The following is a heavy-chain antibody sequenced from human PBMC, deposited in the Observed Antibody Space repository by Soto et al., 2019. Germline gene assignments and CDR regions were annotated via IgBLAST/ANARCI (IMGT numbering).Heavy chain of an antibody. CDR3: SSSERIAMVRGVIIPYYFDY. D-gene: IGHD3-10*01. Sequence: GASVKVSCKASGYTFTSYGISWVRQAPGQGLEWMGWISAYNGNTNYAQKLQGRVTMTTDTSTSTAYMEMRSLRSDDTAVYYCSSSERIAMVRGVIIPYYFDYWGQGTLVTVSS. J-gene: IGHJ4*02. V-gene: IGHV1-18*01. CDR1: GYTFTSYG. CDR2: ISAYNGNT.